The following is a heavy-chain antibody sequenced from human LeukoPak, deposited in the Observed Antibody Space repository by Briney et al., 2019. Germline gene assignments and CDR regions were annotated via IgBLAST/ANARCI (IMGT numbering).Heavy chain of an antibody. CDR1: GYTFTGYG. D-gene: IGHD3-10*01. J-gene: IGHJ4*02. CDR3: ARDRQSVLWFGELWSPFDY. V-gene: IGHV1-18*01. CDR2: ISAYNCNT. Sequence: ASVKVSCKASGYTFTGYGISWVRQAPGQGLEWMGWISAYNCNTNYAQKLQGRVTMTTDTSTSTAYMELRSLRSDDTAVYYCARDRQSVLWFGELWSPFDYWGQGTLVTVSS.